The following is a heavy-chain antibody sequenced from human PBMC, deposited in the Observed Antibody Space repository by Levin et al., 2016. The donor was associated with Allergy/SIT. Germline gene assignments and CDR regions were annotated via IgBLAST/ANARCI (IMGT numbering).Heavy chain of an antibody. V-gene: IGHV1-2*02. CDR3: ARDFGSYYDFWSGYSTY. J-gene: IGHJ4*02. Sequence: WVRQAPGQGLEWMGWINPNSGGTNYAQKFQGRVTMTRDTSISTAYMELSRLRSDDTAVYYCARDFGSYYDFWSGYSTYWGQGTLVTVSS. D-gene: IGHD3-3*01. CDR2: INPNSGGT.